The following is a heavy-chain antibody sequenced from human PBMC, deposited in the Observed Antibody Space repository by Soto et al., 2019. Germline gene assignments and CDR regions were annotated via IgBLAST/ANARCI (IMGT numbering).Heavy chain of an antibody. CDR1: GGSFSGYY. CDR3: ARGSASSSWYDY. Sequence: PSETLSLTCAVYGGSFSGYYWSWIRQPPGKGLEWIGEINHSGSTNYNPSLKSRVTISVDTSKNQFSLKLSSVTAADTAVYYCARGSASSSWYDYWGQGTLVTLSS. V-gene: IGHV4-34*01. D-gene: IGHD6-13*01. CDR2: INHSGST. J-gene: IGHJ4*02.